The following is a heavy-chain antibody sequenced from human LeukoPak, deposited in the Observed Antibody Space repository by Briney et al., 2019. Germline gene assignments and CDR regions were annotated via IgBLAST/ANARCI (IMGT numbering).Heavy chain of an antibody. J-gene: IGHJ5*02. CDR3: ARRTAAAVRWFDP. CDR1: GYTFTGYY. CDR2: INPNSGGT. D-gene: IGHD6-13*01. V-gene: IGHV1-2*02. Sequence: ASVKVSCKASGYTFTGYYMHWVRQAPGQGLEWMGWINPNSGGTNYAQKFQGRVTMTRDTSISTAYMELSRLRSDDTAVYYCARRTAAAVRWFDPWGQGTLVTVSS.